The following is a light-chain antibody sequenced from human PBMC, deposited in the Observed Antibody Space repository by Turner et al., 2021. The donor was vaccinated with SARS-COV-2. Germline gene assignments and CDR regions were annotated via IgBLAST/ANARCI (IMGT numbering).Light chain of an antibody. CDR1: QSVSSSY. J-gene: IGKJ2*01. CDR3: QQYDATSPLLYT. V-gene: IGKV3-20*01. Sequence: DIVLMQSLATLSLSPGEGATVSCRVSQSVSSSYLAWYQHKPGRAPRLLIYGSSSRATVLPDRFRGRGSETNFTLTIYRLEPDDFAVYYCQQYDATSPLLYTFGQGTKLEIK. CDR2: GSS.